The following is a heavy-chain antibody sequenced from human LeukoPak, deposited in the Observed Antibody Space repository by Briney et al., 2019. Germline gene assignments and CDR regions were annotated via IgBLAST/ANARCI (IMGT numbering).Heavy chain of an antibody. CDR3: ARVGRMSRGSSSWNFDY. CDR2: IGTAGDT. D-gene: IGHD6-13*01. V-gene: IGHV3-13*01. CDR1: GFTFSSYD. Sequence: GGSLRLSCAASGFTFSSYDMHWVRQATGKGLEWVSAIGTAGDTYYPGSVKGRFTISRENAKNSLYLQMNSLRAGDTAVYYCARVGRMSRGSSSWNFDYWGQGTLVTVSS. J-gene: IGHJ4*02.